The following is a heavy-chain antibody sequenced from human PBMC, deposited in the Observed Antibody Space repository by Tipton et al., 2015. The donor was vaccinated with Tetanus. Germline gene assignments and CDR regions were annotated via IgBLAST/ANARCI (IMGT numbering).Heavy chain of an antibody. J-gene: IGHJ4*02. V-gene: IGHV4-61*01. D-gene: IGHD6-13*01. Sequence: LRLSCTVSGASVFRSIYFWSWIRQAPGKGLEWIGHLSYSGSANYNPSLKSRATISVDASKNEFSLTVRSVTAADTAVYYCTRDSYSSSREGYWGQGTQVSFSS. CDR2: LSYSGSA. CDR1: GASVFRSIYF. CDR3: TRDSYSSSREGY.